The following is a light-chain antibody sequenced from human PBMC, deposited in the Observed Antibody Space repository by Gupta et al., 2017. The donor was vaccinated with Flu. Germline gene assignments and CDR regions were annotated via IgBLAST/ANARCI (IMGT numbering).Light chain of an antibody. Sequence: DTQVTQSSSFLSAAVGDRVTITWRASQDTSSLLLWYQVKPGKAPKVLIYAASTWHGGVTSRLGGSGRGREFGLRISGRQPEDFPAYYFQETDYYPSRTFGGGTKVENK. CDR1: QDTSSL. V-gene: IGKV1-9*01. CDR3: QETDYYPSRT. J-gene: IGKJ4*01. CDR2: AAS.